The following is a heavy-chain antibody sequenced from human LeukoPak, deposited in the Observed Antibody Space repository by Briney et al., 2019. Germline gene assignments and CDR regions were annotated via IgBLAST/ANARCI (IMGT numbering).Heavy chain of an antibody. Sequence: PGGSLRLSCAASGFTVSSNYMSWVRQAPGKGLEWVSVMYSGGSTYYADSVKGRFTISRDNSKNTLYLQMNSLRAEDTAVYYCARSRGGSAGDILTGYADYWGQGTLVTVSS. CDR1: GFTVSSNY. CDR2: MYSGGST. CDR3: ARSRGGSAGDILTGYADY. D-gene: IGHD3-9*01. V-gene: IGHV3-66*01. J-gene: IGHJ4*02.